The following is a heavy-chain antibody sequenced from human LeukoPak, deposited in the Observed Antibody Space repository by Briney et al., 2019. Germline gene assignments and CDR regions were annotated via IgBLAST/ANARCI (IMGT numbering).Heavy chain of an antibody. CDR1: GFTFSSYG. J-gene: IGHJ4*02. Sequence: GGSLRLSCAASGFTFSSYGMHWVRQAPGKGLEWVAVISYDGSNKYYADSVKGRFTISRDNAKNSLYLQMNSLRAEDTAVYYCARGALYDSSGYYFDYWGQGTLVTVSS. CDR2: ISYDGSNK. V-gene: IGHV3-30*03. CDR3: ARGALYDSSGYYFDY. D-gene: IGHD3-22*01.